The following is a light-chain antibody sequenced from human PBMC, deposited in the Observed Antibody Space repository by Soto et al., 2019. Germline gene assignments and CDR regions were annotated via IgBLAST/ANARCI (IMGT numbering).Light chain of an antibody. Sequence: IHLTQSPSSLSASVGDRVTITCRASQGSSSYLAWYQQKPGKAPKLLIYGASTLQGGVPSRFSGSGSGTEFTLTISSLQPDDFATYYCQQYNSMGTFGQGTKVDNK. CDR1: QGSSSY. V-gene: IGKV1-9*01. CDR2: GAS. J-gene: IGKJ1*01. CDR3: QQYNSMGT.